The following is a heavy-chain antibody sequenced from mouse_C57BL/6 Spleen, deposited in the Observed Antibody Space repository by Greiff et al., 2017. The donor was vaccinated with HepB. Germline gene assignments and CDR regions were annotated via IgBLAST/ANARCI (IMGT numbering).Heavy chain of an antibody. CDR2: IDPEDGDT. J-gene: IGHJ2*01. V-gene: IGHV14-1*01. Sequence: VQLQQSGAELVRPGASVKLSCTASGFNIKDYYMHWVKQRPEQGLEWIGRIDPEDGDTEYAPKFQGKATMTADTSSNTAYLQLSSLTSEDTAFYYCTFYGNYVYFDYWGQGTTLTVSS. CDR1: GFNIKDYY. D-gene: IGHD2-1*01. CDR3: TFYGNYVYFDY.